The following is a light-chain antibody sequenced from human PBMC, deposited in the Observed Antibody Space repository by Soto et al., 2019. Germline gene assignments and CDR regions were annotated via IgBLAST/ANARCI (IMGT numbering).Light chain of an antibody. V-gene: IGLV3-9*01. Sequence: SYELTQPLSVSVALGQTARITCGGNNIGSKNVHWYQQKPGQAPVLVIYRDSNRPSGIPERFSSSNSGNTATLTISRAQAGDEADYYCQVWDSNTAHVIFGGGTKLTVL. CDR3: QVWDSNTAHVI. CDR1: NIGSKN. CDR2: RDS. J-gene: IGLJ2*01.